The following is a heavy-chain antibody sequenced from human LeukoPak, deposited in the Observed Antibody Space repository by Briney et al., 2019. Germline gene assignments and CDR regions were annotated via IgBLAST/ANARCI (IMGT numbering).Heavy chain of an antibody. Sequence: PGGSLRLSCTASGFTFSSYAMSWVRQAQGKGLERVSSINGNGGVTFYADSVKGRFAIRRDNSKNTVDLQKNSLRAEDAGQFFCAKGPGGGATIDYWGQGGLVTVSP. J-gene: IGHJ4*02. CDR2: INGNGGVT. V-gene: IGHV3-23*01. CDR1: GFTFSSYA. D-gene: IGHD5-24*01. CDR3: AKGPGGGATIDY.